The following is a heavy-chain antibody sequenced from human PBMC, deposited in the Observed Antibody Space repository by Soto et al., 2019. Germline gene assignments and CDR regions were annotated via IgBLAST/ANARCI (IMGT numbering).Heavy chain of an antibody. Sequence: SETLSLTCAVYGGSFSGYYWSWIRQPPGKGLEWIGEINHSGSTNYNPSLKSRVTISVDTSKNQFSLKLSSVTAADTAVYYCARVRGILTGYDAFDIWGQGTMVTVSS. V-gene: IGHV4-34*01. D-gene: IGHD3-9*01. CDR1: GGSFSGYY. CDR2: INHSGST. J-gene: IGHJ3*02. CDR3: ARVRGILTGYDAFDI.